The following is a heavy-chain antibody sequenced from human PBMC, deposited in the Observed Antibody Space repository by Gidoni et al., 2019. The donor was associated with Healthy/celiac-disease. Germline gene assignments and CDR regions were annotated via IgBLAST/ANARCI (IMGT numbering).Heavy chain of an antibody. CDR3: ARRGYGDYVGAFDI. V-gene: IGHV4-39*01. CDR2: SYYSGST. CDR1: GGSLSSSSYY. Sequence: QLQLQESGPGLVKPSETLSLTSTVSGGSLSSSSYYWGWIRQPPGKGLEWIGRSYYSGSTYYNPSLKSRVTISVDTSKNQFSLKLSSVTAADTAVYYCARRGYGDYVGAFDIWGQGTMVTVSS. D-gene: IGHD4-17*01. J-gene: IGHJ3*02.